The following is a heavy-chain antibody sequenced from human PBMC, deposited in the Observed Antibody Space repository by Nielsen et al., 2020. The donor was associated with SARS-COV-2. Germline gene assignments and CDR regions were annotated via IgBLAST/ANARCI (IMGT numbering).Heavy chain of an antibody. Sequence: GESLKISCAASGFTFSSYSMNWVRQAPGKGLEWVSSISSSSSYIYYADSVKGRFTISRDNAKNSLYLQMNSLRAKDTAVYYCARDFLTGYQAHYYYYYGMDVWGQGTTVTVSS. V-gene: IGHV3-21*01. CDR2: ISSSSSYI. CDR3: ARDFLTGYQAHYYYYYGMDV. D-gene: IGHD3-9*01. CDR1: GFTFSSYS. J-gene: IGHJ6*02.